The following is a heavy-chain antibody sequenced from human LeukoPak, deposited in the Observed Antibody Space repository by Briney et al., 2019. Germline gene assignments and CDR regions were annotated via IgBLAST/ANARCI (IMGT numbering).Heavy chain of an antibody. CDR1: GFTFSSYE. V-gene: IGHV3-48*03. D-gene: IGHD6-19*01. J-gene: IGHJ4*02. CDR3: ASSIAVAGRNFDY. CDR2: ISSSGGTT. Sequence: GGSLRLSCAASGFTFSSYEMNWVRQAPGKGLEWVSYISSSGGTTYYADSVKGRFTISRDNAKNSLYLQMNSLRAEDTAVHYCASSIAVAGRNFDYWGQGTLVTVSS.